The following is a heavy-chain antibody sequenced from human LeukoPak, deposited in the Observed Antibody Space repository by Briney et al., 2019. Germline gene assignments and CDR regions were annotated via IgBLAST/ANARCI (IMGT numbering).Heavy chain of an antibody. CDR1: GYIFTSYA. V-gene: IGHV1-3*01. D-gene: IGHD3-9*01. CDR3: ARDLKYNILTGYRSSFGFDP. Sequence: ASVKVSCKASGYIFTSYAMHWVRQAPGQRLEWMGWINAGNGNTKYSQEFQGRVTITRDTSTTTAYMELRSLRPDDTAVYYCARDLKYNILTGYRSSFGFDPWGQGTLVTVSS. CDR2: INAGNGNT. J-gene: IGHJ5*02.